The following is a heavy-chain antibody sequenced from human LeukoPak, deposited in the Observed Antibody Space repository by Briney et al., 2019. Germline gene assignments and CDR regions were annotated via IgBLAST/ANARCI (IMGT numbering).Heavy chain of an antibody. J-gene: IGHJ4*02. Sequence: SKTLSLTCTVSGGSISSYYWSWIRQPPGKGLEWIGYIYYSGSTNYNPSLKSRVTISVDTSKNQFSLKLSSVTAADTAVYYCARVGGMVRGVIITYYFDYWGQGPLVTVSS. V-gene: IGHV4-59*08. CDR2: IYYSGST. CDR3: ARVGGMVRGVIITYYFDY. CDR1: GGSISSYY. D-gene: IGHD3-10*01.